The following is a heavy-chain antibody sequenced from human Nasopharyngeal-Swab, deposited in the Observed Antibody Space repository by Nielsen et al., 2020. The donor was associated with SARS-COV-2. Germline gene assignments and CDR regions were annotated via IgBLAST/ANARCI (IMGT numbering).Heavy chain of an antibody. V-gene: IGHV3-30*18. D-gene: IGHD5-18*01. CDR1: GFTFSSYG. CDR2: ISYDGSNK. Sequence: LSLTCVASGFTFSSYGMHWVRQAPGKGLEWVAVISYDGSNKYYADSVKGRFTISRDNSKNTLYLQMNSLRAEDTAVYYCAKVHVDTAMVMDYWGQGTLVTVSS. J-gene: IGHJ4*02. CDR3: AKVHVDTAMVMDY.